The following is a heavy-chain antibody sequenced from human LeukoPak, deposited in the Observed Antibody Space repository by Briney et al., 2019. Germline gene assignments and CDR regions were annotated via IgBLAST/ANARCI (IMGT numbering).Heavy chain of an antibody. V-gene: IGHV1-46*01. CDR1: GYTFTSYY. Sequence: GASVKVSCKASGYTFTSYYMHWVRQAPGQGLEWMAIINPSGGSTSYAQKFQGRVTMTRDMSTSTVYMELSSLRSEDTAVYYCARDGSGSYYPYYYYYYMDVWGKGTTVTVSS. CDR2: INPSGGST. D-gene: IGHD3-10*01. J-gene: IGHJ6*03. CDR3: ARDGSGSYYPYYYYYYMDV.